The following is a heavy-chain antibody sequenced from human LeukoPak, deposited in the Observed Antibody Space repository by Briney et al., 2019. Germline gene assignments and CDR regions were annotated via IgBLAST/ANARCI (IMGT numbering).Heavy chain of an antibody. CDR3: AHRHDYYFDY. V-gene: IGHV2-5*01. CDR1: GLSLSTSGMG. CDR2: IYWNDYK. D-gene: IGHD2-21*02. Sequence: SGPTLVNPTQTLTLTCTFSGLSLSTSGMGMGWIRQPPGKALEWLALIYWNDYKSYSPSLKSRLTVTKDTSKNRVVLTMTNMDPVDTATYYCAHRHDYYFDYWGQGTLVTVSS. J-gene: IGHJ4*02.